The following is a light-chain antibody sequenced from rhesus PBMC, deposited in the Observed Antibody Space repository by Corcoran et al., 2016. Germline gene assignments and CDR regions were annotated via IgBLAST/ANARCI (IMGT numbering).Light chain of an antibody. Sequence: QVILTQSPATLSLSPGERATLSCRASPSVSNYLVWYQQKPGQAPRLLIYGASIRANGIPDRFSGSGSGTDFTLTISSREPEDGGVYHCYQHFSGWTFGQGTKVEIK. CDR1: PSVSNY. CDR3: YQHFSGWT. CDR2: GAS. J-gene: IGKJ1*01. V-gene: IGKV3-10*02.